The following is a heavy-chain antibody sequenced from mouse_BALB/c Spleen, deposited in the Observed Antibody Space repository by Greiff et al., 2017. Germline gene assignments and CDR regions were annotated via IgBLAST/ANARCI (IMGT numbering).Heavy chain of an antibody. CDR1: GYSFTGYT. CDR2: INPYNGGT. CDR3: ARSSTMITIYYYAMDY. J-gene: IGHJ4*01. V-gene: IGHV1-18*01. Sequence: EVQLQQSGPELVKPGASMKISCKASGYSFTGYTMNWVKQSHGKNLEWIGLINPYNGGTSYNQKFKGKATLTVDKSSSTAYMELLSLTSEDSAVYYCARSSTMITIYYYAMDYWGQGTSVTVSS. D-gene: IGHD2-4*01.